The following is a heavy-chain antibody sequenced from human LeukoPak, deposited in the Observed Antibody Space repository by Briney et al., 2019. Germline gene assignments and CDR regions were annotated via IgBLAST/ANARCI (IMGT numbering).Heavy chain of an antibody. D-gene: IGHD3-3*01. J-gene: IGHJ4*02. V-gene: IGHV3-23*01. CDR3: GSAYYDFWSGVDY. CDR1: GFTFSNYA. Sequence: GGSLRLSCAASGFTFSNYAMSWVRQAPGKGLEWVSSISGGGGATYYADSVKGRFTISRDNSKNTLYLQMNSLRAEDTAVYYCGSAYYDFWSGVDYRGQGTLVTVSS. CDR2: ISGGGGAT.